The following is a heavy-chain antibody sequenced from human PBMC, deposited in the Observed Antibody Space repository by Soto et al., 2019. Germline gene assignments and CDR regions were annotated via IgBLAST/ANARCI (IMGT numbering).Heavy chain of an antibody. Sequence: QINLKESAPTVVKPTQTLTLTCTCSGFSLSTSGAAVGWIRQPPGRALEWVALIYWDGDKRYNRYNPSLDGREGVTKDTYKNQVALTLTNVDPEDTATYFCEHRATMTMFELVIDNGVWFDPWGQGTRVIVSS. V-gene: IGHV2-5*02. CDR1: GFSLSTSGAA. CDR3: EHRATMTMFELVIDNGVWFDP. CDR2: IYWDGDK. J-gene: IGHJ5*02. D-gene: IGHD3-10*01.